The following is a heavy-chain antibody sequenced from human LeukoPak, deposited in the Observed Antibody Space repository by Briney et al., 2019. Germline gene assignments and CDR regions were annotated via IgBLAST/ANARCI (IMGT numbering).Heavy chain of an antibody. V-gene: IGHV4-59*01. CDR2: IYYSGST. D-gene: IGHD3-22*01. J-gene: IGHJ4*02. Sequence: SETLSLTCTVSGGSISRSYWSWIRQPPGKGLEWIGYIYYSGSTNYSPSLKSRVTISVDTSKNQFSLKLTSVSAADTAVYYCARIFTDSGSYYSEYWGQGTLVTVSS. CDR1: GGSISRSY. CDR3: ARIFTDSGSYYSEY.